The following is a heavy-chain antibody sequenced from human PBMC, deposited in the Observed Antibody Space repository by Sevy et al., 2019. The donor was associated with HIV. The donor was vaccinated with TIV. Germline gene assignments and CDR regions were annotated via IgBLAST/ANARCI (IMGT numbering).Heavy chain of an antibody. V-gene: IGHV3-30*02. CDR3: AKIKPLAAAGTRYYYMDV. CDR1: GFTFSSYG. J-gene: IGHJ6*03. CDR2: IRYDGSNK. Sequence: GGSLRLSCAASGFTFSSYGIHWVRQAPGKGLEWVAFIRYDGSNKYYADSVKGRFTISRDNSKNTLYLQMNSLRAEDTAVYYCAKIKPLAAAGTRYYYMDVWGKGTTVTVSS. D-gene: IGHD6-13*01.